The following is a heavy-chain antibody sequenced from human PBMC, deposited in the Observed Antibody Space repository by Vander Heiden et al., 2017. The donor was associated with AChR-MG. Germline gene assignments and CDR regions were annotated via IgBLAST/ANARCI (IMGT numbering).Heavy chain of an antibody. CDR2: IYHSGST. Sequence: QVQLQESGPGLVKPSGTLSLTCAVSGGSISSSNWWRWVRQPPGKGLEWIGEIYHSGSTNYNPSLKSRVTISVDKSKNQFSLKLSSVTAADTAVYYCARDLEVPSGYYYYYGMDVWGQGTTVTISS. D-gene: IGHD6-25*01. CDR1: GGSISSSNW. V-gene: IGHV4-4*02. CDR3: ARDLEVPSGYYYYYGMDV. J-gene: IGHJ6*02.